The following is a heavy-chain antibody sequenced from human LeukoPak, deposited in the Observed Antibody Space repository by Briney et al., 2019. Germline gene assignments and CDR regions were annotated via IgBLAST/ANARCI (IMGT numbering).Heavy chain of an antibody. CDR3: ARGRPYGGGFHLDF. CDR1: GDSSSSDSYY. J-gene: IGHJ4*02. CDR2: IYYTGST. V-gene: IGHV4-39*01. D-gene: IGHD4/OR15-4a*01. Sequence: PSETLSLTCTISGDSSSSDSYYGGWVRQPPGKGLEWIGNIYYTGSTYYNPSLKSRVTMSVDTFKIQFFLKLSSMTAADTAVYYCARGRPYGGGFHLDFWGQGSLVTVSS.